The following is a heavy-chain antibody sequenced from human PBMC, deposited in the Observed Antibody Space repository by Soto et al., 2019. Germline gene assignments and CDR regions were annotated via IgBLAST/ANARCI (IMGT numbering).Heavy chain of an antibody. D-gene: IGHD6-25*01. CDR1: GFSLITIGMR. CDR2: IDWDDDK. Sequence: SGPTLVNRTPPLTLTCGFSGFSLITIGMRVSWIRQPPGKALEWLSRIDWDDDKFYSSSLRTRLTISKDTSKNQVVLAMTNMDPVDTATYYCVRIQRSSGWNNWFDPWGQGTLVTVSS. J-gene: IGHJ5*02. CDR3: VRIQRSSGWNNWFDP. V-gene: IGHV2-70*04.